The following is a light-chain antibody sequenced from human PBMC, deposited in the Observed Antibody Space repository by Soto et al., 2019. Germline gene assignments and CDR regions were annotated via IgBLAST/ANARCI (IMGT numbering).Light chain of an antibody. V-gene: IGKV1-39*01. CDR3: QQSYSTSRIT. Sequence: DIQMTQSPSSLSASVGDRVTITCRASQSISTYLNWYQHKPGKAPKLLIYAASTLQSGVPSRFTCSGSGTDFTLSISSLQPEDLATYYCQQSYSTSRITFGGGTKVELK. CDR2: AAS. J-gene: IGKJ4*01. CDR1: QSISTY.